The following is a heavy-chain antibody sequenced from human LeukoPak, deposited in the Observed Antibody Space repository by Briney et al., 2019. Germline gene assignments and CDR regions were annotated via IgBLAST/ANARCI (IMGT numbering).Heavy chain of an antibody. CDR2: IIPIFGTA. Sequence: SVKVSCKASGVTCSRYAIRWVRQDPGQGLEWMGGIIPIFGTANYAQKFQGRVTITADESTSTAYMELSSLRSEDTAVYYCARGGYDSWFDPWGQGTLVTVSS. CDR3: ARGGYDSWFDP. CDR1: GVTCSRYA. J-gene: IGHJ5*02. D-gene: IGHD5-12*01. V-gene: IGHV1-69*13.